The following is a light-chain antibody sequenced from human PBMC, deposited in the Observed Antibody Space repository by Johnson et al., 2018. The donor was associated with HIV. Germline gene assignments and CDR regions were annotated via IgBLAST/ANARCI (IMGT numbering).Light chain of an antibody. CDR2: ENN. CDR1: SSNIGNNY. V-gene: IGLV1-51*02. J-gene: IGLJ1*01. Sequence: QLVLTQPPSVSAAPGQKVTISCSGSSSNIGNNYVSWYQQLPGTAPKLLIYENNERPSGIPDRFSGSKSGTSATLGITGLQTGDEAEYYCATWDTSLSAGGVFGTGTKVTVL. CDR3: ATWDTSLSAGGV.